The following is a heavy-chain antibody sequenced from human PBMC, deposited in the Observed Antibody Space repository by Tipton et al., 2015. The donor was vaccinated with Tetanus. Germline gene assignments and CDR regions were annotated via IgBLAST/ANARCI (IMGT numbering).Heavy chain of an antibody. D-gene: IGHD5-12*01. J-gene: IGHJ6*02. CDR3: AREATAYYYYGMDV. V-gene: IGHV4-38-2*02. Sequence: TLSLTCAVSGYSISSGYYWGWIRQPPGKGLEWIGSIYHSGSTYYNPSLKSRVTISVDTPKNRFSLKLSSVTAADTAVYYCAREATAYYYYGMDVWGQGTTVTVSS. CDR2: IYHSGST. CDR1: GYSISSGYY.